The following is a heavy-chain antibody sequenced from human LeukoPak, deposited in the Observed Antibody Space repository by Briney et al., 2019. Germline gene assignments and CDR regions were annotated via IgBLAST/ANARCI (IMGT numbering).Heavy chain of an antibody. CDR3: ARAEGVDFSNYLNWFDP. Sequence: GASVKVSFKASGGTFSSYAISWVRQAPGQGLEWLGGIIPMFGTAKYAQRFQGKLTITADESTSTAYMELSSLRSEDTAVYYCARAEGVDFSNYLNWFDPWGQGTLVTVSS. J-gene: IGHJ5*02. D-gene: IGHD4-11*01. CDR2: IIPMFGTA. V-gene: IGHV1-69*13. CDR1: GGTFSSYA.